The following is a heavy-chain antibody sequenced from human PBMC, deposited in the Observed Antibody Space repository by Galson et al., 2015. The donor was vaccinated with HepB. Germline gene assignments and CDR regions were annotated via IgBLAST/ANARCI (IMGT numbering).Heavy chain of an antibody. CDR3: ARSRATYYYDSSGPTLRGYFDY. CDR1: GGTFSSYT. D-gene: IGHD3-22*01. V-gene: IGHV1-69*02. CDR2: IIPILGIA. Sequence: SVKVSCKASGGTFSSYTISWVRQAPGQGLEWMGRIIPILGIANHAQKFQGRVTITADKSTSTAYMELSSLRSEDTAVYYCARSRATYYYDSSGPTLRGYFDYWGQGTLVTVSS. J-gene: IGHJ4*02.